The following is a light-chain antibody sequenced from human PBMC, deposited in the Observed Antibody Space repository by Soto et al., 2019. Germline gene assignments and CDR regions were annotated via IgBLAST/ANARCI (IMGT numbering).Light chain of an antibody. CDR1: SSNIGSNY. CDR3: AAWDNSLSALYV. CDR2: RNN. V-gene: IGLV1-47*01. J-gene: IGLJ1*01. Sequence: QSVLTQPPSTSRTPGQRVTISCSGSSSNIGSNYVYWYQQLPGTAPKLLIYRNNQRPSGVPDRFSGSKSGTSASLAISGLRSEDEADYYCAAWDNSLSALYVFEAGTKLTGL.